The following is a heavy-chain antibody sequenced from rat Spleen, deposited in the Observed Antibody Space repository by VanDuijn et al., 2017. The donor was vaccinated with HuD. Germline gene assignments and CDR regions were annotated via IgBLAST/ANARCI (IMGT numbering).Heavy chain of an antibody. V-gene: IGHV5S13*01. J-gene: IGHJ2*01. CDR2: ITNTGGST. Sequence: EVQLVESGGGLVQPGRSMKLSCAASGFTFSNYGMAWVRQAPGKGLEWVASITNTGGSTYYPDSVKGRFTTSRDNAEKTVYLQMNSLRSEDTATYYCAVSGYGYWGQGVMVTVSS. CDR3: AVSGYGY. CDR1: GFTFSNYG. D-gene: IGHD4-3*01.